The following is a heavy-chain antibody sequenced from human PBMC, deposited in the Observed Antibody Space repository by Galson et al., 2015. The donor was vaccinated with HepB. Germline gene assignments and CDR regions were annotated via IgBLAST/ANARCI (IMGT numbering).Heavy chain of an antibody. D-gene: IGHD2-2*01. CDR1: GFTFSSYA. CDR2: ISGSGGST. J-gene: IGHJ6*02. Sequence: SLRLSCAASGFTFSSYAMSWVRQAPGKGLEWVSAISGSGGSTYYADSVKGRFTISRDNSKNTLYLQMNSLRAEDTAVYYCAKPVVPAAIKRGNSVQGGGRKEYYYYGMDVWGQGTTVTVSS. CDR3: AKPVVPAAIKRGNSVQGGGRKEYYYYGMDV. V-gene: IGHV3-23*01.